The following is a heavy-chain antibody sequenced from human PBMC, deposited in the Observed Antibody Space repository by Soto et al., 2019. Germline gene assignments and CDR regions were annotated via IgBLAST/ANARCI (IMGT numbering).Heavy chain of an antibody. J-gene: IGHJ4*02. CDR1: GFTVGNNY. Sequence: EVQLAQSGGGLVQPGGSLRLSCAVSGFTVGNNYMSWVRQAPGQGLEWVSLIYSDGTTRYADSVQGRFTISRDPSKNTVYLQMNSLRAEDTAVYYCASRMTEAPYWGQGTLVTVSS. CDR2: IYSDGTT. V-gene: IGHV3-66*01. CDR3: ASRMTEAPY.